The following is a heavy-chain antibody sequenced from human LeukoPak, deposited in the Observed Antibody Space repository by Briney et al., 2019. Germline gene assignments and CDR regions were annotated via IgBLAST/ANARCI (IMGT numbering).Heavy chain of an antibody. Sequence: GGSLRLSCAASGFTFSNYPMHWVRQAPGKGLEWVAVISVDGRDTHYADSVKGRFTISRDNSKSTLYLQMNSVRVEDPAIYYCAKDRAIAAAGYYFDFWGQGTLVTVSS. J-gene: IGHJ4*02. CDR3: AKDRAIAAAGYYFDF. CDR2: ISVDGRDT. V-gene: IGHV3-30-3*01. CDR1: GFTFSNYP. D-gene: IGHD6-13*01.